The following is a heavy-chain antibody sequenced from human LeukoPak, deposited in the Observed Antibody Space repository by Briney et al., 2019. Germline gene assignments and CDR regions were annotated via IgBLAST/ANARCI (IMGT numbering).Heavy chain of an antibody. CDR1: GFTFSSYW. CDR3: ARDLELVYYDSSGYDY. D-gene: IGHD3-22*01. J-gene: IGHJ4*02. Sequence: GGTLRLSCSASGFTFSSYWMHWVRQFPVKGLVWVSRINSDGSNTRYADSVKVRFTISRDNAKNTLYLQMISLRAEDTAVYYCARDLELVYYDSSGYDYWGQGTLVIVSS. V-gene: IGHV3-74*01. CDR2: INSDGSNT.